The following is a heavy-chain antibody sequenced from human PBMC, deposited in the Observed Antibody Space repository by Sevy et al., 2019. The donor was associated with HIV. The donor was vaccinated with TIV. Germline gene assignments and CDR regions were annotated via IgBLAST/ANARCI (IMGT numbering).Heavy chain of an antibody. Sequence: ASVKVSCKASGFTFTSSAVQWVRQARGQRLEWIGWIVVGSGDTKYSQNFQERVTITRDMSTTTAYMELSSLRSEDTALYYCGALDDFGTGYHFDYWAREPWSPSPQ. CDR3: GALDDFGTGYHFDY. D-gene: IGHD3-3*01. V-gene: IGHV1-58*01. J-gene: IGHJ4*02. CDR1: GFTFTSSA. CDR2: IVVGSGDT.